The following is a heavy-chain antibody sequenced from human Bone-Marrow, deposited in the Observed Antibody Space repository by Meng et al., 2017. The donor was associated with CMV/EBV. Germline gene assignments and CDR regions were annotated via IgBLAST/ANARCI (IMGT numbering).Heavy chain of an antibody. CDR1: GGSISSGDYY. CDR3: ASRVVKGYLSDAFDI. D-gene: IGHD3-3*01. V-gene: IGHV4-30-4*08. J-gene: IGHJ3*02. Sequence: SETLSLTCTVSGGSISSGDYYWSWIRQPPGKGLEWIGYIYYSGSTYYNPSLKSRVTISVDTSKNQFSLKLSSVTAADTAVYYCASRVVKGYLSDAFDIWGQGTMVTVSS. CDR2: IYYSGST.